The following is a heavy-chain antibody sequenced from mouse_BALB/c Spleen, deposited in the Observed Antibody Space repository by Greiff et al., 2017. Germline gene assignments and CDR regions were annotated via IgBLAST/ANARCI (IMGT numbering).Heavy chain of an antibody. J-gene: IGHJ3*01. CDR2: ISSGSSTI. CDR1: GFTFSSFG. Sequence: EVKLVESGGGLVQPGGSRKLSCAASGFTFSSFGMHWVRQAPEKGLEWVAYISSGSSTIYYADTVKGRFTISRDNPKNTLFLQMTSLRSEDTAMYYCARWGNFADWGQGTLVTVSA. V-gene: IGHV5-17*02. CDR3: ARWGNFAD. D-gene: IGHD2-1*01.